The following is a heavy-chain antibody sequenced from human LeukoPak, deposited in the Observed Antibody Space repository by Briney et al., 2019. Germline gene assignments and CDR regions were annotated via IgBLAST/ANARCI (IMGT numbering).Heavy chain of an antibody. J-gene: IGHJ4*02. D-gene: IGHD5-18*01. CDR1: GFTFSSYA. CDR2: TSGSGGSS. V-gene: IGHV3-23*01. CDR3: AKAGYSYGIPFFDY. Sequence: GSLRLSCAASGFTFSSYAMIWVRQAPGKGLEWVSTTSGSGGSSYYADSVKGRFTISRDNSKNTLYLQMNSLRAEDTAVYYCAKAGYSYGIPFFDYWGQGTLVTVSS.